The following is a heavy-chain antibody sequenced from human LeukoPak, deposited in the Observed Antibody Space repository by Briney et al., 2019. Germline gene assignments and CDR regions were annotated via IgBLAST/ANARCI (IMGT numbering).Heavy chain of an antibody. CDR2: IKSKTDGVTT. J-gene: IGHJ6*03. D-gene: IGHD3-22*01. CDR3: TTVFGGYSETPTYYYCYMDV. CDR1: GFTFSSYG. V-gene: IGHV3-15*01. Sequence: PGGSLRLSCAASGFTFSSYGMSWVRQAPGKGLEWVGRIKSKTDGVTTDYAAPVKGRFTISRDDSKNTLYLQMNSLKTEDTAVYYCTTVFGGYSETPTYYYCYMDVWGKGTTVTVSS.